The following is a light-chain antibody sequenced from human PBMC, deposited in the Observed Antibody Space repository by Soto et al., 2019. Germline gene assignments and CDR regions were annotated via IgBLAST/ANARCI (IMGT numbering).Light chain of an antibody. CDR2: DAS. J-gene: IGKJ4*01. V-gene: IGKV3-11*02. CDR1: QSVGSY. Sequence: EIVVTQSPATLSLSPGERATLSCRTSQSVGSYLAWYQKKPGKAPRLLIYDASNRATGIPARFSGSGSGRXXXXXXXXXXXEXFAVXXXXXRSTWPPLSFGGGTQVEIK. CDR3: XXRSTWPPLS.